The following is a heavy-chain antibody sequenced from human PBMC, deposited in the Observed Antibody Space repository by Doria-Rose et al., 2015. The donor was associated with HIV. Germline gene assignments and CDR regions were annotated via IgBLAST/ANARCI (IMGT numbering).Heavy chain of an antibody. Sequence: QITLKESGPVLVEPTETLTLTCTVSGVSLSSPGMGVSWIRQPPGKALEWLANIFSDDERAYTPSLKSRLTISRGTSKSQVVLTMTDMDPVDTATYYCARIKSSRWYHKYYFDFWGQGTLVIVSA. CDR1: GVSLSSPGMG. D-gene: IGHD6-13*01. V-gene: IGHV2-26*01. CDR2: IFSDDER. CDR3: ARIKSSRWYHKYYFDF. J-gene: IGHJ4*02.